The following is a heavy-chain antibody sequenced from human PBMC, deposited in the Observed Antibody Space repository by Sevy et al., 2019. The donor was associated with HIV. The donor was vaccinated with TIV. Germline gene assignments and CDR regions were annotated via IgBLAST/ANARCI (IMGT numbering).Heavy chain of an antibody. J-gene: IGHJ5*02. CDR2: MSAYNGNT. V-gene: IGHV1-18*01. Sequence: ASVKVSCKASGYTFTSYGISWVRQAPGQGLEWMGWMSAYNGNTNYAQKLQGRVTMTTDTSTSTAYMELRSLRSDDTAVYYCARDLRKGSGWFPWFDPWGQGTLVTVSS. D-gene: IGHD6-19*01. CDR1: GYTFTSYG. CDR3: ARDLRKGSGWFPWFDP.